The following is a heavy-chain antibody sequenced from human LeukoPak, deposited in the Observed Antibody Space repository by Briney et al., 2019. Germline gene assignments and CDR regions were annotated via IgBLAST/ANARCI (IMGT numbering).Heavy chain of an antibody. CDR1: GCTVSSNY. CDR2: IYSGGST. J-gene: IGHJ4*02. CDR3: ARDPDYDSSGYQPGVFDY. Sequence: GGSLRLSCAASGCTVSSNYMSWVRQAPGKGLEWVSVIYSGGSTYYADSVKGRFTISRDNSKNTLYLQMNSLRAEDTAVYYCARDPDYDSSGYQPGVFDYWGQGTLVTVSS. D-gene: IGHD3-22*01. V-gene: IGHV3-66*02.